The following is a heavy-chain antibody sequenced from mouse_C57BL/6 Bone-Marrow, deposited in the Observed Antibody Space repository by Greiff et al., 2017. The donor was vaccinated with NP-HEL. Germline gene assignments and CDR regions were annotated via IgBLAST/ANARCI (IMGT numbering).Heavy chain of an antibody. D-gene: IGHD6-1*01. V-gene: IGHV1-5*01. J-gene: IGHJ3*01. CDR3: TKDGPGSPWFAY. CDR1: GYTFTSYW. CDR2: IYPGNGDT. Sequence: VQLQQSGTVLARPGASVKMSCKTSGYTFTSYWMHWVKQRPGQGLEWIGAIYPGNGDTSYNQKFKGKAKLTAVTSSSTAYMELSSLTNEDSAVYYCTKDGPGSPWFAYWGQGTLVTVSA.